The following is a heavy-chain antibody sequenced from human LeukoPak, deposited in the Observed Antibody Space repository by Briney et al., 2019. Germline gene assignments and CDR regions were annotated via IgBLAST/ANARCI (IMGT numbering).Heavy chain of an antibody. D-gene: IGHD6-19*01. Sequence: PGGSLRLSCAASGFTFSSYAMHWVGQAPGKGLEWVAVISYDGSNKYYADSVKGRFTISRDNSKNTLYLQMNSLRAEDTAVYYCARDILQRLAVAGAQLGWFDPWGQGTLVTVSS. CDR3: ARDILQRLAVAGAQLGWFDP. CDR1: GFTFSSYA. J-gene: IGHJ5*02. CDR2: ISYDGSNK. V-gene: IGHV3-30-3*01.